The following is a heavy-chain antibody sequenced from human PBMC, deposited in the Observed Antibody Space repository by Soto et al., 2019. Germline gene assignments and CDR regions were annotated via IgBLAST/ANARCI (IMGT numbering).Heavy chain of an antibody. CDR2: IYYSGST. J-gene: IGHJ4*02. CDR3: ARDMAAAGLGLDY. D-gene: IGHD6-13*01. CDR1: GGSISSGDYY. V-gene: IGHV4-30-4*01. Sequence: SETLSLTCTVSGGSISSGDYYWSWIRQPPGKGLEWIGYIYYSGSTYYNPSLKSRVTISVDTSRNHFSLKLSSVTAADTAVYYCARDMAAAGLGLDYWGQGTLVTVSS.